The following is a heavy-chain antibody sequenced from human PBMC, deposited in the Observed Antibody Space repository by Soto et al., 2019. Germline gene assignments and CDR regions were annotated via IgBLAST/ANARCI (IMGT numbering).Heavy chain of an antibody. CDR1: GGTFSSYA. D-gene: IGHD3-22*01. CDR3: ARDYYDSSGYYFEQYGMDV. V-gene: IGHV1-69*13. Sequence: SVKVSCKASGGTFSSYAISWVRQAPGQGLEWMGGIIPIFGTANYAQKFQGRVTITADESTSTAYMELSSLRSEDTAVYYCARDYYDSSGYYFEQYGMDVWGQGTTVTVSS. J-gene: IGHJ6*02. CDR2: IIPIFGTA.